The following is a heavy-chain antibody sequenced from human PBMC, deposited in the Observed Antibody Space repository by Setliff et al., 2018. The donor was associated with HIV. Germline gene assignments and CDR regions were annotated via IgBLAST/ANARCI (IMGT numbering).Heavy chain of an antibody. CDR1: GFTFTTDA. CDR2: ITESGGT. Sequence: GSLRLSCAASGFTFTTDAMNWVRQAPGKGLEWVSSITESGGTYYADSVKGRFTISRDTSKNTVYLQMNSLTSEDTAIYYCASAFTTNYFYFNYWGQGTLVTVSS. V-gene: IGHV3-23*01. J-gene: IGHJ4*02. CDR3: ASAFTTNYFYFNY. D-gene: IGHD3-3*02.